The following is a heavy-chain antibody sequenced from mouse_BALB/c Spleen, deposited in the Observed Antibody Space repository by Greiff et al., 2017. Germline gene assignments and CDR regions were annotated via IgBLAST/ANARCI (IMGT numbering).Heavy chain of an antibody. CDR2: ISSGGST. CDR3: ARWDNYDGDYYAMDY. Sequence: EVNVVESGGGLVKPGGSLKLSCAASGFTFSSYAMSWVRQTPEKRLEWVASISSGGSTYYPDSVKGRITISRDNARNILYLQMSSLRSEDTAMYYSARWDNYDGDYYAMDYWGQGTSVTVSA. J-gene: IGHJ4*01. V-gene: IGHV5-6-5*01. CDR1: GFTFSSYA. D-gene: IGHD2-12*01.